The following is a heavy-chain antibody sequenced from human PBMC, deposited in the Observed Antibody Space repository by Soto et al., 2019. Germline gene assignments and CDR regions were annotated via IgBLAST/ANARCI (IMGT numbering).Heavy chain of an antibody. J-gene: IGHJ4*02. CDR1: GITFSAFA. D-gene: IGHD3-22*01. CDR3: VRDYNDGSGRFDY. Sequence: QVELVESGGGVVQPGTSLRLSCAASGITFSAFAMHWVRQAPGKGLEWVARISYDASASSNADSVKGRFTISRDNSRSTLYLQMNSLRTADTAIYYCVRDYNDGSGRFDYWGQGALVTVSS. CDR2: ISYDASAS. V-gene: IGHV3-30-3*01.